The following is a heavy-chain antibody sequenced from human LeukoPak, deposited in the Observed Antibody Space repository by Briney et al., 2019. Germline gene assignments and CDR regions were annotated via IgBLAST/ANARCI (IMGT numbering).Heavy chain of an antibody. D-gene: IGHD4-17*01. CDR2: INHSGST. CDR1: GGSFSGYY. V-gene: IGHV4-34*01. Sequence: SETLSLTCAVYGGSFSGYYWSWIRQPPGKGLEWIGEINHSGSTNHNPSLKSRVTISVDTSKNQFSLKLSSVTAADTAVYYCAGATTERSYWGQGTLVTVSS. CDR3: AGATTERSY. J-gene: IGHJ4*02.